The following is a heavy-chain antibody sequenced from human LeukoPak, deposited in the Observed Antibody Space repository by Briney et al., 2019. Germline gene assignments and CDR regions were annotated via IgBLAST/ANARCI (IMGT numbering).Heavy chain of an antibody. Sequence: PGGSLRLSCAASGFTFSTYDMSWVRQAPGRGLEWVSTISGSGGTTYFADSVKGRFTISRDNSKSTLYLQMNSLRAEDTAVYYCAKDYGRAYFDYWGQGTLVTVSS. CDR3: AKDYGRAYFDY. V-gene: IGHV3-23*01. J-gene: IGHJ4*02. D-gene: IGHD3-16*01. CDR2: ISGSGGTT. CDR1: GFTFSTYD.